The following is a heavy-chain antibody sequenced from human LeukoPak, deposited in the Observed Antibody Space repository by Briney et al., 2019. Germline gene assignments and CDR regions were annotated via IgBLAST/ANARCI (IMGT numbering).Heavy chain of an antibody. D-gene: IGHD6-6*01. J-gene: IGHJ4*02. CDR3: ARTGSSRSFDY. Sequence: GASLKLSCQASGYTFTGYYMHWVRQAPGQGLEWMGWINPNSGGTNYAQKFQGRLTMTRDTSINTAFMELSRLRADGAAVYCCARTGSSRSFDYWGQGTLVTVSS. V-gene: IGHV1-2*02. CDR1: GYTFTGYY. CDR2: INPNSGGT.